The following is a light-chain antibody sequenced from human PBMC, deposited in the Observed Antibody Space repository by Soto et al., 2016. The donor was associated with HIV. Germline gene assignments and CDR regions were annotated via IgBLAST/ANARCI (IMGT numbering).Light chain of an antibody. CDR1: NIGSKS. V-gene: IGLV3-21*03. CDR2: DNS. CDR3: QVWDISSDHRV. J-gene: IGLJ1*01. Sequence: SYELTQPPSVSVAPGKTATITCGGNNIGSKSVHWYQQKPGQAPVLVVYDNSDRPSGIPERFPGSNSGNTATLTISRVEAGDEADYYCQVWDISSDHRVFGTGTKVTVL.